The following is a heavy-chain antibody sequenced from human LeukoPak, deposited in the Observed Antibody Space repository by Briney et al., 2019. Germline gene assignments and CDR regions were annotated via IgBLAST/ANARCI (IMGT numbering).Heavy chain of an antibody. Sequence: GGSLRLSCAASGFTVSSNYMSWVRQAPGKGLEWVSYISSGSSTIYYADSVKGRFTISRDNAKRSLYLQMNNLRAEDTAVYYCATSGYNNIDYWGQGTVVAVSS. V-gene: IGHV3-48*04. CDR1: GFTVSSNY. D-gene: IGHD1-1*01. CDR2: ISSGSSTI. CDR3: ATSGYNNIDY. J-gene: IGHJ4*02.